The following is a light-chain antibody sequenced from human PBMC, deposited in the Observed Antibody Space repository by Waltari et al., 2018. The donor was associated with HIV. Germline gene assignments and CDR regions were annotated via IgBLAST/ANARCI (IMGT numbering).Light chain of an antibody. CDR1: SSNIQTNY. Sequence: QSVLTQPPSVSAAPGQKVIISCSGSSSNIQTNYVSWYQQLPGTAPKLLIYENEKPPADSPGRFSAAKSETSATLVIAGLQTGDEADYYCGTWDSSLTIAVFGGGTKLTVL. CDR2: ENE. J-gene: IGLJ3*02. V-gene: IGLV1-51*01. CDR3: GTWDSSLTIAV.